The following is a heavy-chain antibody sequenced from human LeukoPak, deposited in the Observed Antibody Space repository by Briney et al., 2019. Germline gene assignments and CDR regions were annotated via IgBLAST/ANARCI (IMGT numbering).Heavy chain of an antibody. J-gene: IGHJ6*02. CDR3: ARAGWGNYYYGMDV. D-gene: IGHD1-14*01. CDR2: ISSSSSYI. CDR1: GFTFSSYS. V-gene: IGHV3-21*01. Sequence: GGSLRLSCAASGFTFSSYSMNWVRQAPGKGLEWVSSISSSSSYIYYADSGKGRFTISRDNAKNSLYLQMNSLRAEDTAVYHCARAGWGNYYYGMDVWGQGTTVTVSS.